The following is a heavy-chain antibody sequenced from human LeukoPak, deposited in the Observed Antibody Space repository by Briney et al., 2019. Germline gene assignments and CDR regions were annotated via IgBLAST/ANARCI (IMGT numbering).Heavy chain of an antibody. J-gene: IGHJ4*02. V-gene: IGHV3-9*01. D-gene: IGHD1-14*01. Sequence: GRSLRLSCVASGFTFDDYAMHWVRQAPGKGLEWVSGITLNSGDIGYAESVKGRFTISRDNAKNSLYLQMNSLRPEDTAFYYCTKSEPGASAARDPDLFDSWGQGILVTVSA. CDR3: TKSEPGASAARDPDLFDS. CDR1: GFTFDDYA. CDR2: ITLNSGDI.